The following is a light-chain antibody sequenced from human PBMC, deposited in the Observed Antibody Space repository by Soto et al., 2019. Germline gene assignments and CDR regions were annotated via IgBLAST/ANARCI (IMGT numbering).Light chain of an antibody. Sequence: QSALTQPASVSGSPGQSITISCSGTSSDVGGYKYVSWYQQHPGKAPKLMIYEVGNRPSGVSQRFSGSKSGNTASLTIFGLQAEDEADYYCSSYTSSSTLVFGGGTK. J-gene: IGLJ3*02. CDR3: SSYTSSSTLV. CDR2: EVG. V-gene: IGLV2-14*01. CDR1: SSDVGGYKY.